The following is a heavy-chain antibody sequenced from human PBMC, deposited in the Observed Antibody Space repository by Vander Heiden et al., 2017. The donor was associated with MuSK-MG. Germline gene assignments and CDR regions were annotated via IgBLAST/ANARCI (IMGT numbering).Heavy chain of an antibody. Sequence: QVQLVESGGGVVQPGRSLRLSCAASGFTFSSYAMHWVRQAPGKGLEWVAVISYDGSNKYYADSVKGRFTISRDNSKNTLYLQMNSLRAEDTAVYYCARDQTSSWYESGEYYYGMDVWGQGTTVTVSS. CDR3: ARDQTSSWYESGEYYYGMDV. CDR1: GFTFSSYA. CDR2: ISYDGSNK. J-gene: IGHJ6*02. D-gene: IGHD6-13*01. V-gene: IGHV3-30*04.